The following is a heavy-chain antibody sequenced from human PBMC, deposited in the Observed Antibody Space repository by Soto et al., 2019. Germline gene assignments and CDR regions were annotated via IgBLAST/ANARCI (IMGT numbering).Heavy chain of an antibody. CDR3: AKNIGAHGSGGGDV. CDR2: ISWNGGSS. J-gene: IGHJ6*02. Sequence: EEQLVESGGAVVQPGGSLRLSCEASGFTFGSYTMHWVRQAPGKGLEWVSLISWNGGSSFYADSVKGRFTISRDNRRDSLYLQMNSLRPEDSALYYCAKNIGAHGSGGGDVWGHGTTVTVSS. CDR1: GFTFGSYT. V-gene: IGHV3-43*01. D-gene: IGHD3-10*01.